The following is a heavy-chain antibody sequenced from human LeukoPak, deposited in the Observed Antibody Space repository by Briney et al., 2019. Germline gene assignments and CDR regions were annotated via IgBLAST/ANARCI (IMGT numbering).Heavy chain of an antibody. Sequence: TSETLSLTCTVSGGSISSYYWSWIRQPPGKGLEWIGYIYYSGSTNYNPSLKSRVTISVDTSKNQFSLKLSSVTAADTAGYYCARAHDYGDPALDYWGQGTLVTVSS. CDR3: ARAHDYGDPALDY. D-gene: IGHD4-17*01. CDR2: IYYSGST. J-gene: IGHJ4*02. V-gene: IGHV4-59*01. CDR1: GGSISSYY.